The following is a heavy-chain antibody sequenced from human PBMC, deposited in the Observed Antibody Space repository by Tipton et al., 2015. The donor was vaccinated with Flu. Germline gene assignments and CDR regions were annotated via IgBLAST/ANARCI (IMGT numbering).Heavy chain of an antibody. V-gene: IGHV4-4*07. Sequence: TLSLTCSVSGASISTSYWSWIRQPAGKGLEWIGRIYTSGSTNYNASLKSRVTMSVDTSKNQFSLKLSSVTVADTAVYYCARDYLLGDLSFFDNWGQGTLVTVSS. CDR3: ARDYLLGDLSFFDN. CDR2: IYTSGST. J-gene: IGHJ4*02. D-gene: IGHD3-16*02. CDR1: GASISTSY.